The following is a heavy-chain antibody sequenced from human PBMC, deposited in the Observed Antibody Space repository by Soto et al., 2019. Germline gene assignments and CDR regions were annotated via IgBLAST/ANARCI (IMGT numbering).Heavy chain of an antibody. V-gene: IGHV4-59*12. D-gene: IGHD3-22*01. CDR1: GGSISSFY. Sequence: ETLSLTCTVSGGSISSFYWSWIRQSPGKGLEWVGYIYYGGNTKYNPSLESRVTISVDTSKNQFSLKLSSVTAADTAVYYCAREAYYYDSSGYYPEGWFDYWSQGTLVTVSS. J-gene: IGHJ5*01. CDR2: IYYGGNT. CDR3: AREAYYYDSSGYYPEGWFDY.